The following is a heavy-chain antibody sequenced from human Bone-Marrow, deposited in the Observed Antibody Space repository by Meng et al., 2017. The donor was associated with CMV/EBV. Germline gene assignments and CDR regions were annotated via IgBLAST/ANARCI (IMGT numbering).Heavy chain of an antibody. J-gene: IGHJ6*02. CDR1: GYTFTSYY. Sequence: ASVKVSCKASGYTFTSYYMHWVRQAPGQGLEWMGIINPSGGSTSYAQKFPGRVTMTRDTSTSTVYMELSSLRSEDTAVYYCARVAPAARHYYYGMDVWGQGTTVTVSS. V-gene: IGHV1-46*01. CDR2: INPSGGST. CDR3: ARVAPAARHYYYGMDV. D-gene: IGHD2-2*01.